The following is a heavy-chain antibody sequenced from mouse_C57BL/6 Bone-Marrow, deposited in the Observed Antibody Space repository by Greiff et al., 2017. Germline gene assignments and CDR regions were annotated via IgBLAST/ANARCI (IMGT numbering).Heavy chain of an antibody. Sequence: QVQLQQSGAELARPGASVKLSCKASGYTFTSYGISWVKQRTGQGLEWNGEIYPRSGNTYYNEKFKGKATLTADKSSSTAYMELRSLTSEDSAVYFCARESIYYDYDGGGYWGQGTTLTVSS. CDR1: GYTFTSYG. V-gene: IGHV1-81*01. CDR2: IYPRSGNT. CDR3: ARESIYYDYDGGGY. D-gene: IGHD2-4*01. J-gene: IGHJ2*01.